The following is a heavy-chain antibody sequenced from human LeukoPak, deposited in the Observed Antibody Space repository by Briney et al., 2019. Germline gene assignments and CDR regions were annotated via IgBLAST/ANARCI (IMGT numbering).Heavy chain of an antibody. J-gene: IGHJ4*02. Sequence: GGSLRLSWAPVGSTVHNNYICVVPAGPRRGLWWVSIIYAGGNTYYAHSVKGRFTTSRDSSKNTVYLQMNSLRAEDTAVYYCARDVAASEQGYWGLGTLVSVSS. V-gene: IGHV3-53*05. CDR3: ARDVAASEQGY. CDR1: GSTVHNNY. CDR2: IYAGGNT. D-gene: IGHD6-13*01.